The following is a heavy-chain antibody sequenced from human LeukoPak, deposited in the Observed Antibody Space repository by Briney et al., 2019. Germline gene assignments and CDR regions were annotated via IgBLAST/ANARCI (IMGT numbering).Heavy chain of an antibody. Sequence: GGSLRLSCAASGFTLGNYGMTWVRQAPEKGLEWVSSVSISGENTYYADSVKGQFTISRDNSKDTLYLLMSSLRADDTAVYYCARGRGRNPSGYYYYMDVWGKGTTVTISS. J-gene: IGHJ6*03. CDR3: ARGRGRNPSGYYYYMDV. CDR1: GFTLGNYG. V-gene: IGHV3-23*05. CDR2: VSISGENT. D-gene: IGHD2-15*01.